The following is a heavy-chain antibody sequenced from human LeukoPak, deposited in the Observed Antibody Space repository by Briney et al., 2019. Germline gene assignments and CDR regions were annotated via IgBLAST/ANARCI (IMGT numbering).Heavy chain of an antibody. CDR1: GFTFSSSW. Sequence: GGSLRLSCAASGFTFSSSWMSWVRQAPGKGLEWVANIKQDGSEKYCVDSVKGRFTISRDNAKNSLYLQVNSLRAEDTAVYYCARVRFLDYWGQGTLVTVSS. D-gene: IGHD3-3*01. CDR3: ARVRFLDY. CDR2: IKQDGSEK. V-gene: IGHV3-7*01. J-gene: IGHJ4*02.